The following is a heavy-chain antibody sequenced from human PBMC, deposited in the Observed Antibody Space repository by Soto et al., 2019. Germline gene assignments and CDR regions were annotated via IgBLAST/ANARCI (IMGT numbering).Heavy chain of an antibody. V-gene: IGHV3-23*01. CDR1: GFTFSSYA. CDR2: ISGSGGST. Sequence: GALRLSCAASGFTFSSYAMSWVRQAPGKGLEWVSAISGSGGSTYYADSVKGRFTISRDNSKNTLYLQMNSLRAEDTAVYYCAKAPEWSPGVFDIWGQGTMVTVSS. CDR3: AKAPEWSPGVFDI. J-gene: IGHJ3*02. D-gene: IGHD3-3*01.